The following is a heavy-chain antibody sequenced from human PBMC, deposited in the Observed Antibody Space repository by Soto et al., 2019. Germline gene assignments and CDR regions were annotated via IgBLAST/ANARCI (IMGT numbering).Heavy chain of an antibody. V-gene: IGHV3-74*01. CDR3: AKEGGYGDYAGENWFDS. CDR2: INSDGSHT. Sequence: EVQLVESGGGLVQPGGSLRLSCAASGFTFFAYWIHWVRQVPGKGLVWVSRINSDGSHTSYADSVRGRFTITRVNSKNKVYLQMNSLTDEDTAVYYCAKEGGYGDYAGENWFDSWGQGSLVTVSS. J-gene: IGHJ5*01. D-gene: IGHD4-17*01. CDR1: GFTFFAYW.